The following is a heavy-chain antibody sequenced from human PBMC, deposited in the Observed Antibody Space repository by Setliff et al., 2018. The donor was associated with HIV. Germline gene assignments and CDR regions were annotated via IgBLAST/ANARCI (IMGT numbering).Heavy chain of an antibody. CDR2: IWYDASKK. V-gene: IGHV3-33*03. CDR3: TTYSSVYYHSDC. J-gene: IGHJ4*02. D-gene: IGHD3-22*01. Sequence: GGSLRLSCAASGFTFNSYGMHWVRQAPGKGLEWVALIWYDASKKEYAESVKGRFNILRDDSKKTVDLQMNSLRADDTAVYYCTTYSSVYYHSDCWGQGTLVTVSS. CDR1: GFTFNSYG.